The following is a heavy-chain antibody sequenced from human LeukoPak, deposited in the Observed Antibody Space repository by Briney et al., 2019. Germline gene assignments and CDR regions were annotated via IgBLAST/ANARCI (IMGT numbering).Heavy chain of an antibody. Sequence: GESLKISCQASGYSFSNYWIGWVRQMPGEGLELMGIIYPGDSNTRYSPSFRGQVTISADKSISTAYLQWNSLKASDTAMYYCARDSGGSTLYDFDYWGQGTLVTVSS. CDR2: IYPGDSNT. J-gene: IGHJ4*02. CDR1: GYSFSNYW. V-gene: IGHV5-51*01. D-gene: IGHD2-15*01. CDR3: ARDSGGSTLYDFDY.